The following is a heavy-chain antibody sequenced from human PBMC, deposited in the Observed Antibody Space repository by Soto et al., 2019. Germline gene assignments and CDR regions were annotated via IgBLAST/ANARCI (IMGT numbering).Heavy chain of an antibody. J-gene: IGHJ4*02. CDR3: ARDSIAAAGTDY. CDR1: GGTFSSYT. V-gene: IGHV1-69*13. CDR2: IIPLFGTT. Sequence: EASVKVSCKASGGTFSSYTIAWVRQAPGQGLEWMGEIIPLFGTTNYVEKFQGRLTITADASTSTAYMELSSLRSEDTAMYYCARDSIAAAGTDYWGQGTLVTVS. D-gene: IGHD6-13*01.